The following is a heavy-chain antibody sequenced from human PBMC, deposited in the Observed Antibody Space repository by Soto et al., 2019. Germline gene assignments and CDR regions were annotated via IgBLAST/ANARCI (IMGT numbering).Heavy chain of an antibody. CDR2: IFNSGNT. Sequence: QVQLQESGPGLVKPSETLSLTCSVSGGSLIGYYWSWIRQPAGKGLEWVGRIFNSGNTNYNPSLKSRVTSSVDLSKNHFAMNLSSVTAADTAVYYWARDRLETLIYGMDVWGLGTTVTVSS. CDR1: GGSLIGYY. D-gene: IGHD6-19*01. J-gene: IGHJ6*02. V-gene: IGHV4-4*07. CDR3: ARDRLETLIYGMDV.